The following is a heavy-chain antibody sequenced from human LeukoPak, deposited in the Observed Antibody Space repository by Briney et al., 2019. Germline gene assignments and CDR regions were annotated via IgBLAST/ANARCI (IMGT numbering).Heavy chain of an antibody. CDR3: ARRPYYNYVWGSYRGYYFDY. CDR1: GGSFSGYY. CDR2: INHSGST. J-gene: IGHJ4*02. Sequence: PSETLSLTCAVYGGSFSGYYWSWIRQPPGKGLEWIGEINHSGSTNYNPSLKSRVTISVDTSKNQFSLKLSSVTAADTAVYYCARRPYYNYVWGSYRGYYFDYWGQGTLVTVSS. V-gene: IGHV4-34*01. D-gene: IGHD3-16*02.